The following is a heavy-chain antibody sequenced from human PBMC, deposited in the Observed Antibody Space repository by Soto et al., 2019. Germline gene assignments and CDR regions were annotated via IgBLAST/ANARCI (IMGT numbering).Heavy chain of an antibody. D-gene: IGHD6-13*01. CDR2: IFYSGST. Sequence: PSETLSLTCTVSGGSISSGGYYWSWIRQHPGKGLEWIGYIFYSGSTYYNPSLKSRVTISVDTSKNQFSLKLSSVTAADTAVYYCARVQIAAAAKFDYWGQGTLVTVSS. V-gene: IGHV4-31*03. J-gene: IGHJ4*02. CDR1: GGSISSGGYY. CDR3: ARVQIAAAAKFDY.